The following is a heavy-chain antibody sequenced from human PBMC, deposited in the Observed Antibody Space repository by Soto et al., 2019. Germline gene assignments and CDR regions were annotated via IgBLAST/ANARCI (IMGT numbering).Heavy chain of an antibody. CDR2: ISSNGDDT. V-gene: IGHV3-64D*06. D-gene: IGHD6-6*01. J-gene: IGHJ4*02. Sequence: GRSLRLSCSSSGFTFSSYVMFWVRQAPGKGLQYVSLISSNGDDTHYADSVKGRFTISRDNSKSTLFLQMTSLRTEDTAVYYCVKTGRFGQLVPSDYWGQGTLVTVSS. CDR3: VKTGRFGQLVPSDY. CDR1: GFTFSSYV.